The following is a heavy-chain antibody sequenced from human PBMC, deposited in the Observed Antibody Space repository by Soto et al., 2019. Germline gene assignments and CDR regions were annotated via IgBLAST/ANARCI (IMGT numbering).Heavy chain of an antibody. Sequence: SETVSLTCTVSGGSISSYYWSWIRQPPGKGLEWIGYIYYSGSTNYNPSLKSRVTISVDTSKNQFSLKLSSVTAADTAVYYCARVKLGRPQWITMVRGDPSSGAFDIWGQGTMVT. CDR3: ARVKLGRPQWITMVRGDPSSGAFDI. V-gene: IGHV4-59*01. D-gene: IGHD3-10*01. CDR2: IYYSGST. CDR1: GGSISSYY. J-gene: IGHJ3*02.